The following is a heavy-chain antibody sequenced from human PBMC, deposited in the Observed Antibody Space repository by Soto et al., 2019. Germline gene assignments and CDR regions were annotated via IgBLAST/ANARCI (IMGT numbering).Heavy chain of an antibody. D-gene: IGHD6-6*01. J-gene: IGHJ4*01. CDR2: INHDGNT. CDR1: GGSFTSNY. Sequence: SETLSLTCGVFGGSFTSNYWTWIRQPPGKGLEWIGEINHDGNTNYSPSLKSRVTISVDTSKNQFSLRLTSVTAADTAVYYCASARYDYWGNGTLVTVSS. CDR3: ASARYDY. V-gene: IGHV4-34*01.